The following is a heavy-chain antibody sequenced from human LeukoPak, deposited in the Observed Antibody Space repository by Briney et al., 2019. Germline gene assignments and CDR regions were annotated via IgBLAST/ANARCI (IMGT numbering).Heavy chain of an antibody. D-gene: IGHD3-16*01. CDR2: IYSGGST. CDR3: ARDQGRISLGYYYYYMDV. CDR1: GFTVSSNY. J-gene: IGHJ6*03. Sequence: GGSLRLSCAASGFTVSSNYMSWVRQAPGKGLEWVSVIYSGGSTYYADSVKGRFTISRDKSKNTLYLQMNSLRAEDTAVYYCARDQGRISLGYYYYYMDVWGKGTTVTVSS. V-gene: IGHV3-66*02.